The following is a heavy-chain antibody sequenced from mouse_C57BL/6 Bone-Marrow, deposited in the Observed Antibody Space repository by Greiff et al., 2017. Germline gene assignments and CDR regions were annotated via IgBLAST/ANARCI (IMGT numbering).Heavy chain of an antibody. V-gene: IGHV1-26*01. CDR3: ARGGTGCDY. CDR1: GYTFTDYY. Sequence: EVQLQQSGPELVKPGASVKISCKASGYTFTDYYMNWVKQSHGKSLEWIGDINPNNGGTSYNQKFKGKATLTVDKSSSTAYMELRSLTSEDSAVYYCARGGTGCDYWGQGTTLTVSS. CDR2: INPNNGGT. J-gene: IGHJ2*01. D-gene: IGHD3-3*01.